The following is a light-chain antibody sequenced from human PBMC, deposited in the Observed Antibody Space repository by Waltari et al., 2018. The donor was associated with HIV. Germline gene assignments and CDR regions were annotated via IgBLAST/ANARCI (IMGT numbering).Light chain of an antibody. Sequence: QSVLTQPPSVSGAPGQRVTISCTGSSSNIGAGYDVHWYQQLPGTAPKLHISGNVNRPSVVPDRFCGCRSGTSASLAITGLQAENEADYYCQSYDSSLSGSVFGGGTKLTVL. J-gene: IGLJ3*02. V-gene: IGLV1-40*01. CDR1: SSNIGAGYD. CDR2: GNV. CDR3: QSYDSSLSGSV.